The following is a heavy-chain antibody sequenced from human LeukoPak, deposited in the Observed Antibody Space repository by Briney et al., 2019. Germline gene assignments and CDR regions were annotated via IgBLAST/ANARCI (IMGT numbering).Heavy chain of an antibody. Sequence: PGGSLRLSCSASGFTFSTLPVHWVRQAPGKGLEYVSGSSSNGGRTYYADSVKGRFTISRDNSKNTLYLQMSSLRPEDTAVYYCVNQISGWVYWGQGTLVTVSS. V-gene: IGHV3-64D*06. CDR1: GFTFSTLP. CDR2: SSSNGGRT. CDR3: VNQISGWVY. D-gene: IGHD6-19*01. J-gene: IGHJ4*02.